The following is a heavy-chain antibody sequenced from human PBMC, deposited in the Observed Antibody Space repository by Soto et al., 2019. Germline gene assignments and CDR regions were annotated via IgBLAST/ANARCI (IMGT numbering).Heavy chain of an antibody. CDR3: ARGGGFCGADCYKGGIDY. CDR2: ISYDGSDK. CDR1: GFTLSRYT. V-gene: IGHV3-30-3*01. Sequence: QVQLVESGGGVVQPGRSLRLSCAASGFTLSRYTMHWVRQTPGKGLEWVAVISYDGSDKYYADSVRGRFTISRDNSKNALFLQMNSLRAEDTALYYCARGGGFCGADCYKGGIDYWGQGALVTVSS. J-gene: IGHJ4*02. D-gene: IGHD2-21*02.